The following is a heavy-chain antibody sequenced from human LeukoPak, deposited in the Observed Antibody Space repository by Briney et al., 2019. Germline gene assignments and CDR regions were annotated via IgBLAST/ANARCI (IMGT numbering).Heavy chain of an antibody. D-gene: IGHD4-11*01. J-gene: IGHJ4*02. CDR2: INPNSGGT. V-gene: IGHV1-2*02. CDR1: GYTFTGYY. Sequence: GASVKVSCKASGYTFTGYYMHWVRQAPGQGLEWMGWINPNSGGTNYAQKFQGRVTMTRDTSISTAYMELSRLRSDDTAVYYCARDYSNYGYYFDYWGQGTLVTVSS. CDR3: ARDYSNYGYYFDY.